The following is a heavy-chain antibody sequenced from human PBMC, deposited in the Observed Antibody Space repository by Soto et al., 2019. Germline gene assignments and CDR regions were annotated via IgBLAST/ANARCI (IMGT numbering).Heavy chain of an antibody. CDR1: GGSLSSSCYF. D-gene: IGHD3-9*01. V-gene: IGHV4-39*01. J-gene: IGHJ4*02. CDR3: ARKGEYYDILTGYCYYFDY. CDR2: IYYSGST. Sequence: PSETPSLTCTVSGGSLSSSCYFWGWIRQPPGKGVEWIGSIYYSGSTYYNPSLKSRVTISVDTSKNQFSLKLSSVTAADTAVYYCARKGEYYDILTGYCYYFDYWGQGTLVTVSS.